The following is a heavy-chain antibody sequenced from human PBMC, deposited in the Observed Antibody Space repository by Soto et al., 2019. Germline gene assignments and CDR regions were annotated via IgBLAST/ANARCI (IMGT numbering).Heavy chain of an antibody. CDR3: ARDRLDVAARPNYYYYGMDV. D-gene: IGHD6-6*01. V-gene: IGHV1-69*01. CDR1: GGTFSSYA. J-gene: IGHJ6*02. CDR2: IIPIFGTA. Sequence: QVQLVQSGAEVKKPGSSVKVSCKASGGTFSSYAISWVRQAPGQGLEWMGGIIPIFGTANYAQKFQGRVTITADESTSTDYMELSSLRSEDTAVYYCARDRLDVAARPNYYYYGMDVWGQGTTVTVSS.